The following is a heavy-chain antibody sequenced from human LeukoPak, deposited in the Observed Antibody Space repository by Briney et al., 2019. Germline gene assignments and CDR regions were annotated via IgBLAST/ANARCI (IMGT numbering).Heavy chain of an antibody. Sequence: GASVKVSCKASGYTFTSYGISWVRQAPGQGLEWMGWISAYNGNTNYAQKFQGRVTMTRDTSTSTVYMELSSLRSEDTAVYYCARSTVNIVVVPAAFYYYYYGMDAWGQGTTVTVSS. J-gene: IGHJ6*02. CDR3: ARSTVNIVVVPAAFYYYYYGMDA. CDR1: GYTFTSYG. V-gene: IGHV1-18*01. D-gene: IGHD2-2*01. CDR2: ISAYNGNT.